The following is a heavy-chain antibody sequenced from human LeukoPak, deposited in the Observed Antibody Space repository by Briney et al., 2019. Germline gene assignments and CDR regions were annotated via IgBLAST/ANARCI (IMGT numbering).Heavy chain of an antibody. CDR3: ARAIAGDIDY. Sequence: ASVKVSCKASGGTFSSYAISWVRQAPGQGLEWMGWINPNSGGTNYAQKFQGRVTMTRDTSISTAYMELSRLRSDDTAVYYCARAIAGDIDYWGQGTLVTVSS. J-gene: IGHJ4*02. CDR2: INPNSGGT. V-gene: IGHV1-2*02. D-gene: IGHD7-27*01. CDR1: GGTFSSYA.